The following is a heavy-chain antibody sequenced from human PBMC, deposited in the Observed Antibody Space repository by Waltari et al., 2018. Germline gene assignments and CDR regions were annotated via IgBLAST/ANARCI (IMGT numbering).Heavy chain of an antibody. J-gene: IGHJ4*02. D-gene: IGHD6-19*01. CDR1: SPPFSTDI. V-gene: IGHV3-30-3*01. CDR2: MSYDGYSK. CDR3: AREGYTSGRAGIFDY. Sequence: LGESGGDVSQPGRALRFSCVSSSPPFSTDIIHWVRKAPGKGLEWVSAMSYDGYSKYYADSVKGRFTISRDDSLNTVYLQLDSLTVEDTAIYYCAREGYTSGRAGIFDYWGQGTLVTVSS.